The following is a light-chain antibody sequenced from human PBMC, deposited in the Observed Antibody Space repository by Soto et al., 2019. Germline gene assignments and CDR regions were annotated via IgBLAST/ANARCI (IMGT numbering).Light chain of an antibody. CDR1: SSDVGSYNL. V-gene: IGLV2-23*02. Sequence: QSALTQPASVSGSPGQSITVSCTGTSSDVGSYNLVSWYQQYPGKAPKLMIYEVSKRPSGVSNRFSGAKSGNTASLTISGLQAEDEADYYCLSWAGSRTYYLFVTGTKVTVL. CDR2: EVS. J-gene: IGLJ1*01. CDR3: LSWAGSRTYYL.